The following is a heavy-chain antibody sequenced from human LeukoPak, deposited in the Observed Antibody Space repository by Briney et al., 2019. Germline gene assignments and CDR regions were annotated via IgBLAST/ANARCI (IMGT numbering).Heavy chain of an antibody. CDR2: IYRDDST. CDR3: AKTGGPWD. Sequence: GGSLRLSCAASGFTVSNSYMTWVRQAPGKGLEWVSVIYRDDSTYYADSVKGRFTISRDNSKNTLYLQMNSLRAEDTAVYYCAKTGGPWDWGQGALVTVSS. V-gene: IGHV3-53*01. D-gene: IGHD7-27*01. CDR1: GFTVSNSY. J-gene: IGHJ4*02.